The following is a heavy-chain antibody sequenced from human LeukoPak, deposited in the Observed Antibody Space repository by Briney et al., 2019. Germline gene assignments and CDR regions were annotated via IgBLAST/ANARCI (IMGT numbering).Heavy chain of an antibody. Sequence: EASVKVSCKVSGYTLTELSLHWVRQAPGKGLEWMGGLDPEDGEMIYSQKFQGRVTMTEDTSTGIAYMEMSSLRSEDTAVYYCATGRTKWDLLNYWGQGTLVTVSS. D-gene: IGHD1-26*01. V-gene: IGHV1-24*01. CDR3: ATGRTKWDLLNY. CDR1: GYTLTELS. J-gene: IGHJ4*02. CDR2: LDPEDGEM.